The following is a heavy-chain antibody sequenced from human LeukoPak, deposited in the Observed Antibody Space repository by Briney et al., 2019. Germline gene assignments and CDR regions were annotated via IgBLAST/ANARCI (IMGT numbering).Heavy chain of an antibody. D-gene: IGHD2-21*02. CDR3: ARDGNRRDCGGDCYWNWAGNLGFDNYYYGMDV. J-gene: IGHJ6*02. V-gene: IGHV3-21*01. CDR2: ISSSSSYI. CDR1: GFTFSSYS. Sequence: NPGGSLRLSCAASGFTFSSYSMNWVRQAPGEGLEWVSSISSSSSYIYYADSVKGRFTISRDNAKNSLYLQMNSLRAEDTAVYYCARDGNRRDCGGDCYWNWAGNLGFDNYYYGMDVWGQGTTVTVSS.